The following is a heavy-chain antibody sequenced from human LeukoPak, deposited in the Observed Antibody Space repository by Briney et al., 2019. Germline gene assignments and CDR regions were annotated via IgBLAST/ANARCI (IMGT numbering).Heavy chain of an antibody. D-gene: IGHD2-2*01. CDR1: GVSISSYY. CDR2: IYYSGST. Sequence: SETLSLTCTVSGVSISSYYWSWIRQPPGKGLEWIGYIYYSGSTNYNPSLKSRVTISVDTSKNQFSLKLSSVTAADTAVYYCARHFRCSSTSCYAGGAQRWFDPWGQGTLVTVSS. V-gene: IGHV4-59*08. J-gene: IGHJ5*02. CDR3: ARHFRCSSTSCYAGGAQRWFDP.